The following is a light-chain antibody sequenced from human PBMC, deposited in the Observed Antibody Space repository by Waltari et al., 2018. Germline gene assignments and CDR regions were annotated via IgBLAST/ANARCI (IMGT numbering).Light chain of an antibody. CDR1: QSVSSN. V-gene: IGKV3-15*01. CDR2: GAS. Sequence: EIVMTQSPATLSVSPGERATLSCRASQSVSSNLAWYQQKPGQAPRLLIYGASTRATGIPARFSGSGSGTEFTLTISSLEPEDFAVYYCLKRAGGPLFGGGTKVE. J-gene: IGKJ4*01. CDR3: LKRAGGPL.